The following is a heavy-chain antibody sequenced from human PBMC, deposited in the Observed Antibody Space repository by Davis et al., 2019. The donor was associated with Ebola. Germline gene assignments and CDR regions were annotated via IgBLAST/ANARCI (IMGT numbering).Heavy chain of an antibody. D-gene: IGHD3-22*01. CDR3: ASRYYYDSSGYHGGMDV. CDR1: GFTFSGSA. CDR2: IRSKANSYAT. J-gene: IGHJ6*02. V-gene: IGHV3-73*01. Sequence: GGSLRLSCAASGFTFSGSAMHWVRQASGKGLEWVGRIRSKANSYATAYAASVKGRFTISRDDSKNTAYLQMNSLRAEDTAVYYCASRYYYDSSGYHGGMDVWGQGTTVTVSS.